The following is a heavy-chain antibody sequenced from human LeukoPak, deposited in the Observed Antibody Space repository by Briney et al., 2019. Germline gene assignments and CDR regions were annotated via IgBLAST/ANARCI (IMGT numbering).Heavy chain of an antibody. J-gene: IGHJ3*02. V-gene: IGHV4-61*08. CDR1: GGSISSGGYY. CDR3: ARYSSSWSDGNAFDI. D-gene: IGHD6-13*01. Sequence: SETLSLTCTVSGGSISSGGYYWSWIRQHPGKGLEWIGYIYYSGSTNYNPSLKSRVTISVDTSKNQFSLKLSSVTAADTAVYYCARYSSSWSDGNAFDIWGQGTMVTVSS. CDR2: IYYSGST.